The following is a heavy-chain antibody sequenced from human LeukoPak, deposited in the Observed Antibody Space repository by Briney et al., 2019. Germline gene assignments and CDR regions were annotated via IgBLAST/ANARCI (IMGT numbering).Heavy chain of an antibody. CDR3: AGWESAREDAFDI. V-gene: IGHV4-61*01. J-gene: IGHJ3*02. Sequence: PSETLSLTCTVSGDSVSSGTYYWSWIRQPPGKGLEWIGYIYYSGSTNYNPSLKSRVTISVDTSKNQFSLKLSSVTAADTAVYYCAGWESAREDAFDIWGQGTMVTVSS. CDR2: IYYSGST. D-gene: IGHD6-19*01. CDR1: GDSVSSGTYY.